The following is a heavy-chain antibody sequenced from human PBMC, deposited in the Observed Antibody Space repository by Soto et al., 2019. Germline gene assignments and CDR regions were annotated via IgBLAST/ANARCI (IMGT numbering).Heavy chain of an antibody. J-gene: IGHJ4*02. Sequence: QVQLVESGGGVVQPGRSLRLSCAASGFTFSSYGMHWVRQAPGKGLEWVAFISYDGNNKYYADSVKGRLTISRDNSKNPLYLQMNSLRAEDTAVYYCAKDHRYYDTTGYPDFDYWGQGSLVTVSS. CDR1: GFTFSSYG. CDR3: AKDHRYYDTTGYPDFDY. V-gene: IGHV3-30*18. D-gene: IGHD3-22*01. CDR2: ISYDGNNK.